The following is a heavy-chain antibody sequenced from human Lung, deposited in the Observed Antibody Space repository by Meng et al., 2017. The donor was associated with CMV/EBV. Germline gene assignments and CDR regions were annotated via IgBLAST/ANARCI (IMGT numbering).Heavy chain of an antibody. V-gene: IGHV3-53*01. Sequence: GEXMKISCAASGFSVGSEYMSWVRQAPGKGLEWVSLMYSGGITRYSDSVRGRFTISRDSSKNTLFLQMNSLRAEDTAVYYCAGNSESRHLGQGTLVTVSS. CDR1: GFSVGSEY. CDR2: MYSGGIT. CDR3: AGNSESRH. J-gene: IGHJ4*02. D-gene: IGHD2/OR15-2a*01.